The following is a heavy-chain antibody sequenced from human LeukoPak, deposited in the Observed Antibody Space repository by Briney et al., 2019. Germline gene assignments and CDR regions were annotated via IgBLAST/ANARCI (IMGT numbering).Heavy chain of an antibody. D-gene: IGHD1-26*01. J-gene: IGHJ6*03. CDR3: ARGRSGSYAVSYYYYYMDV. CDR1: GYIFTSYN. V-gene: IGHV1-46*01. Sequence: ASVKVSCKASGYIFTSYNIYWVRQAPGQGLEWMGIINPSGGSTNYAQKFQGRVTMTRDTSTSTVYMELSSLRSEDTAVYYCARGRSGSYAVSYYYYYMDVWGKGTTVTVSS. CDR2: INPSGGST.